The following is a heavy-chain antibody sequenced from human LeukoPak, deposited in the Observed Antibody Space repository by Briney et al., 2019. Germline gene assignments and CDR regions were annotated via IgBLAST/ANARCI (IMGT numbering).Heavy chain of an antibody. D-gene: IGHD2-8*01. V-gene: IGHV3-30*04. Sequence: GRSLRLSCAASGFTFSSYAMHWVCQAPGKGLEWVAVISYDGSNKYYADSVKGRFTISRDSSKNTLYLQMNSLRAEDTAVYYCARVQGHPPNGLDVWGQGTMVTVSS. CDR2: ISYDGSNK. CDR1: GFTFSSYA. J-gene: IGHJ3*01. CDR3: ARVQGHPPNGLDV.